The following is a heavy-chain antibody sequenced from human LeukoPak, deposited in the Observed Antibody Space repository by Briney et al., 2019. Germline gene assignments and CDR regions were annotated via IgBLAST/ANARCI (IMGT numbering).Heavy chain of an antibody. CDR3: ARGNTALGY. CDR2: IYYSGST. J-gene: IGHJ4*02. Sequence: PSETLSLTCTVSGGSISSSYSWGWIRQPPGKGMEWIGNIYYSGSTYYNSSLKSRVTISVDTSKNQFSLKLSSVTTADTAVYYCARGNTALGYWGQGTLVTVSS. D-gene: IGHD2-2*02. CDR1: GGSISSSYS. V-gene: IGHV4-39*07.